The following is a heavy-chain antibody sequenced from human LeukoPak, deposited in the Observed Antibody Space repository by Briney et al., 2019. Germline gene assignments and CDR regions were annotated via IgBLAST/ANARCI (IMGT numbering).Heavy chain of an antibody. J-gene: IGHJ4*02. CDR2: ISAYNGNT. CDR3: PKHTSMGGSAG. Sequence: GASGNVSCKASGYTFTSYGISWVRQAPGQGLGWMGWISAYNGNTNYAQKLQGRGTGTTDTTTRTAYMELRNLRSNDPAVYSCPKHTSMGGSAGWGQATLVTVSS. CDR1: GYTFTSYG. D-gene: IGHD5-12*01. V-gene: IGHV1-18*01.